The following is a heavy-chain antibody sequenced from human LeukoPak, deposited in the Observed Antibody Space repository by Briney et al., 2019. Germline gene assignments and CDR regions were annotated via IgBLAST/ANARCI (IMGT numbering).Heavy chain of an antibody. J-gene: IGHJ4*02. CDR2: INAYNGKT. CDR3: ARDSHDYCDY. Sequence: GASVKVSCKTSGFTFTSNGISWVRQAPGQGLEWMGWINAYNGKTNYPQKFQDRATMTTDTSTSTAYLELRNLRSDDTAVYYCARDSHDYCDYWGQGTLVTVSS. V-gene: IGHV1-18*01. CDR1: GFTFTSNG.